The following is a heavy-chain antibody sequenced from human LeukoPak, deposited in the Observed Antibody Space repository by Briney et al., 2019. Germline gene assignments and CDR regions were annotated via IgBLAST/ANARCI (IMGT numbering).Heavy chain of an antibody. D-gene: IGHD3-22*01. J-gene: IGHJ4*02. CDR3: ARDAYDSSGSDY. CDR2: INPNSGGT. V-gene: IGHV1-2*02. Sequence: ASVKVSCKASGYTFTSYYMHWVRQAPGQGLEWMGWINPNSGGTNYAQKFQGRVTMTRDTSISTAYMELSRLRSDDTAVYYCARDAYDSSGSDYWGQGTLVTVSS. CDR1: GYTFTSYY.